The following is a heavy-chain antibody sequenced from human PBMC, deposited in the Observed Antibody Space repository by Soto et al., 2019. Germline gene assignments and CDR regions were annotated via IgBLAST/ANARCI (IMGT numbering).Heavy chain of an antibody. CDR1: GLTFSSYG. CDR3: AKDGDTASLHPSDY. D-gene: IGHD5-18*01. V-gene: IGHV3-30*18. CDR2: ISYDGSNK. Sequence: GWSLRLSCAASGLTFSSYGMHWVRQAPGKGLEWVAVISYDGSNKYYADSVKGRFTISRDNSKNTLYLQMNRLRAEDTAVYYCAKDGDTASLHPSDYRSKGTLVTVSS. J-gene: IGHJ4*02.